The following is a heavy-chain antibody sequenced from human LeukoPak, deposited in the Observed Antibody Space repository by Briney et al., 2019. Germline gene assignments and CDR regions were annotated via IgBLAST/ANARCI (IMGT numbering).Heavy chain of an antibody. Sequence: SETLSLTCTVSGGSISSYYWSWIRQPPGKGVEWIGYIYYSGSTNYNPSLKSRVTISVDTSKNQFSLKLSSVTAADTAVYYCARLSRSPLWFGELSQDVWGKGTTVTISS. CDR2: IYYSGST. J-gene: IGHJ6*04. CDR3: ARLSRSPLWFGELSQDV. CDR1: GGSISSYY. D-gene: IGHD3-10*01. V-gene: IGHV4-59*12.